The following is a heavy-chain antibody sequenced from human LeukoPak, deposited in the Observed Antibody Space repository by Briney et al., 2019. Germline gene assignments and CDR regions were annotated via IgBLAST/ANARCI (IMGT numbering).Heavy chain of an antibody. CDR3: ARDRTYMITFGGVIVLSH. D-gene: IGHD3-16*02. V-gene: IGHV1-18*01. CDR1: GYTFTIYG. Sequence: ASVNVSYTPSGYTFTIYGISWVRQAPGQGLEWMGWVSAHNGNTDYAKKFQGRVTMTTDRSTSTVYMEMRSLRSDDSAVYYCARDRTYMITFGGVIVLSHWGEGALVTVSS. CDR2: VSAHNGNT. J-gene: IGHJ4*02.